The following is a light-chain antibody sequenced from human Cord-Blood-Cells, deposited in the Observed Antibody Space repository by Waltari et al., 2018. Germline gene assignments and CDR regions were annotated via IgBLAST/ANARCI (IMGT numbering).Light chain of an antibody. Sequence: SSELTQDPAVSVALGQTVRITCQGDSLRSYYASWYQQKPGQAPVLVIYGKNNRPSGNPDRFSGASSGKTASLTSTGAQAEDEADYYCNSRDSSGNHVVFGGGTKLTVL. J-gene: IGLJ2*01. V-gene: IGLV3-19*01. CDR3: NSRDSSGNHVV. CDR2: GKN. CDR1: SLRSYY.